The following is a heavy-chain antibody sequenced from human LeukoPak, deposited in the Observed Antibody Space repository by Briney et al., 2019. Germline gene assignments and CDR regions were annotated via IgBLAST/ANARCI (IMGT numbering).Heavy chain of an antibody. CDR3: ARSPRGYSYGREYYFDY. Sequence: QSGGSLRLSCAASGFTFSSYAMHWVRQAPGKGLEYVSAISSNGGSTYYANSVKGRFTISRDNSKNTLYLQMGSLRAEDMAVYYCARSPRGYSYGREYYFDYWGQGTLVTVSS. D-gene: IGHD5-18*01. J-gene: IGHJ4*02. CDR1: GFTFSSYA. CDR2: ISSNGGST. V-gene: IGHV3-64*01.